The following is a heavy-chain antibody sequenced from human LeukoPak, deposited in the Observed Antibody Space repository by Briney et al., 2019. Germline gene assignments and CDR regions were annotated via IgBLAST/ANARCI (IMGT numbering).Heavy chain of an antibody. V-gene: IGHV4-59*08. J-gene: IGHJ4*02. CDR3: ARHYRGFGSFDY. CDR1: GGSISPYY. CDR2: IYYTGST. Sequence: PSETLSLTCTASGGSISPYYWSWIRQPPGKGLEWIGYIYYTGSTNYNPSLKSRVTISLDTSKNQFSLDLSSVTAADTAVYYCARHYRGFGSFDYWGQGTLVTVSS. D-gene: IGHD5-12*01.